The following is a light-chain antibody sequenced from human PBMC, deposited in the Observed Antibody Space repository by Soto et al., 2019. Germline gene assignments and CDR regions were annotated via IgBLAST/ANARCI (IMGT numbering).Light chain of an antibody. CDR2: SNN. Sequence: QYVLTQPPSASGTPGQRVTISCSGSSSNIGSNIVNWYQQLPGTAPQLLIYSNNQRPSGVPDRFSGSKSGTSASLAISGLQSEEEAYYYGTAWDDSLNGYVFGTGTKVTVL. CDR3: TAWDDSLNGYV. CDR1: SSNIGSNI. V-gene: IGLV1-44*01. J-gene: IGLJ1*01.